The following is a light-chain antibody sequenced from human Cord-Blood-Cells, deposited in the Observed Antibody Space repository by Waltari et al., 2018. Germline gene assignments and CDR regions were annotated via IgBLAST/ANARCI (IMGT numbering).Light chain of an antibody. V-gene: IGLV2-14*01. CDR2: MVS. CDR1: SSDVGGYNY. Sequence: QSALTQPAAVSGSPGQSITISCTGTSSDVGGYNYVSWYQQHPGKAPNLMVYMVSNRPSGVSDRFSGSKSGNTASLTISGLQAEDEADYYCSSYTSSSTSLFGTGTKVTVL. CDR3: SSYTSSSTSL. J-gene: IGLJ1*01.